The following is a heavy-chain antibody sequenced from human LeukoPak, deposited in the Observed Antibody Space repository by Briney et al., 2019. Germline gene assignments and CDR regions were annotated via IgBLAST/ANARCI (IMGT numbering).Heavy chain of an antibody. CDR1: GGSISSYY. D-gene: IGHD1-26*01. Sequence: SETLSLTCTVSGGSISSYYWSWIRQPPGKGLEWIGYIYYSGSTNYNPSLKSRVTISVDTSKNQFSLKLSSVTAADTAVYYCTRGGSYVRIADFWGQGTLVTVSS. CDR3: TRGGSYVRIADF. V-gene: IGHV4-59*01. J-gene: IGHJ4*02. CDR2: IYYSGST.